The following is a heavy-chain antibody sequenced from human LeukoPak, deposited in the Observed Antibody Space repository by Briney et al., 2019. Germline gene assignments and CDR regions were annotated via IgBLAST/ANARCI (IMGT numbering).Heavy chain of an antibody. CDR3: ARAEGNYYDSSTGDY. CDR1: GFTFDDYG. D-gene: IGHD3-22*01. CDR2: INWNGGST. J-gene: IGHJ4*02. V-gene: IGHV3-20*04. Sequence: GGSLRLXCAASGFTFDDYGMSWVRQAPGKGLEWVSGINWNGGSTGYADSVKGRFTISRDNAKNSLYLQMNSLRAEGTALYYCARAEGNYYDSSTGDYWGQGTLVTVSS.